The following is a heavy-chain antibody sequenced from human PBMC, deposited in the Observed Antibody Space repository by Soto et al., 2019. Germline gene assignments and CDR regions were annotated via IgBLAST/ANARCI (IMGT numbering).Heavy chain of an antibody. V-gene: IGHV3-11*05. CDR2: ISRSGSYT. Sequence: GGSLRLSCAASGFIFSDYYMSWIRQAPGKGLEWVSYISRSGSYTNYEDSVKGRFTISRDNANNSMFLQMNGLRAETTAIYYCARDPGSDGIRDYYYGMDVWGQGTTVTVSS. D-gene: IGHD2-15*01. J-gene: IGHJ6*02. CDR3: ARDPGSDGIRDYYYGMDV. CDR1: GFIFSDYY.